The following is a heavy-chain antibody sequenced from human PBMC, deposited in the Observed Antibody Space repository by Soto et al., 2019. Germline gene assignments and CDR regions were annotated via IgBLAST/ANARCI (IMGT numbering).Heavy chain of an antibody. CDR2: ILHDETP. CDR1: GFTFSTYA. CDR3: AKDLFPTSGQRFFFES. V-gene: IGHV3-23*01. J-gene: IGHJ4*02. Sequence: GGSLRLSCAASGFTFSTYAMTWVRQSPGRGLEWVSTILHDETPFYTDSVKGRFTISRDNVRGTLYLQMNGLRVEDAALYFCAKDLFPTSGQRFFFESWGQGSLVTVSS. D-gene: IGHD2-21*01.